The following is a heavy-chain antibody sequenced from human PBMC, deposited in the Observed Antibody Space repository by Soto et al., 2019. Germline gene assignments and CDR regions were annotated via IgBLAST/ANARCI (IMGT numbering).Heavy chain of an antibody. CDR2: ILHDETP. CDR1: GFTFSTYA. CDR3: AKDLFPTSGQRFFFES. V-gene: IGHV3-23*01. J-gene: IGHJ4*02. Sequence: GGSLRLSCAASGFTFSTYAMTWVRQSPGRGLEWVSTILHDETPFYTDSVKGRFTISRDNVRGTLYLQMNGLRVEDAALYFCAKDLFPTSGQRFFFESWGQGSLVTVSS. D-gene: IGHD2-21*01.